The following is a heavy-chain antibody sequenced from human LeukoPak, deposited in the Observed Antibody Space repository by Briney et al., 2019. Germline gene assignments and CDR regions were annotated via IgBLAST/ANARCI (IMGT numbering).Heavy chain of an antibody. Sequence: SVKVSCKACGGTFSSYAMNWVRQAPGQGLAWMGGLIPIFGTANYVQKFQGRVTITADESTSTAYMELSSLRSEDTAVYYCARGIYCSSTSCPSIWGQGTMVTVSS. V-gene: IGHV1-69*13. J-gene: IGHJ3*02. D-gene: IGHD2-2*01. CDR3: ARGIYCSSTSCPSI. CDR2: LIPIFGTA. CDR1: GGTFSSYA.